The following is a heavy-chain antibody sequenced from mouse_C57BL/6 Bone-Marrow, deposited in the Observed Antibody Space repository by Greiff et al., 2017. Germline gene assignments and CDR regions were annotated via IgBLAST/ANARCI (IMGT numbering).Heavy chain of an antibody. CDR1: GYTFTSYG. J-gene: IGHJ3*01. V-gene: IGHV1-81*01. CDR2: IYPRSGNT. CDR3: ERPYCYGSSYGSFAY. Sequence: VQLQESGAELARPGASVKLSCKASGYTFTSYGISWVKQRTGQGLEWIGEIYPRSGNTYYNEKFKGKATLTADKSSSTAYMELRSLTSEDSAVYFCERPYCYGSSYGSFAYWGQGTLVTVSA. D-gene: IGHD1-1*01.